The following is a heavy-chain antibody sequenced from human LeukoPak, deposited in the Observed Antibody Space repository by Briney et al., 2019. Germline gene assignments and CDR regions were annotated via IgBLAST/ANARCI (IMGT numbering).Heavy chain of an antibody. V-gene: IGHV1-69*02. CDR1: GYTFTGYY. J-gene: IGHJ4*02. Sequence: ASVKVSCKASGYTFTGYYMHWVRQAPGQGLEWMGRIIPVLDRPNYAQKFQGRVTITADKSTSTAYMELSSLRSEDSAMYYCAETGSSGYTFDYWGQGTVVTVSS. CDR2: IIPVLDRP. D-gene: IGHD3-22*01. CDR3: AETGSSGYTFDY.